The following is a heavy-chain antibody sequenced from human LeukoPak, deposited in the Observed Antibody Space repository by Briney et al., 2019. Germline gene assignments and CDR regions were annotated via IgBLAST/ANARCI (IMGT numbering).Heavy chain of an antibody. CDR1: GFTFSSYS. Sequence: GGSLRLSCAASGFTFSSYSMNWVRQAPGKGLEWVANIKQDGSEKYYVDSVKGRFTISRDNAKNSLYLQMNSLRAEDTAVYYCARDLMYTYYDFWSGYYYFDYWGQGTLVTVSS. D-gene: IGHD3-3*01. CDR3: ARDLMYTYYDFWSGYYYFDY. V-gene: IGHV3-7*01. J-gene: IGHJ4*02. CDR2: IKQDGSEK.